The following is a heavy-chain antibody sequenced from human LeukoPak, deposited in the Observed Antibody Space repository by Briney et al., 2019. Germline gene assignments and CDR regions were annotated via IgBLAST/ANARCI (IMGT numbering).Heavy chain of an antibody. D-gene: IGHD7-27*01. V-gene: IGHV4-59*01. CDR2: VYYTGST. J-gene: IGHJ4*02. CDR3: ATNTGTVFDY. CDR1: GDFITAYY. Sequence: PSETLSLTCTVSGDFITAYYWRWIRQPPGPGLEWIGYVYYTGSTEYNPSHRSRVTISLEMSKHQFSLDLTSVTAADTAVYYCATNTGTVFDYWGLGALVTVSS.